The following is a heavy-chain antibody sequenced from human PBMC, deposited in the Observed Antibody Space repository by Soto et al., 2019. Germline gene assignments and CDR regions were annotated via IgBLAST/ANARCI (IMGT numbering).Heavy chain of an antibody. Sequence: GGSLRLSCAASGFTFSSYAMSWVRQAPGKGLEWVSAISGSGGSTYYADSVKGRFTISRDNAKNTLYLQVNSRRAEAPAGYYGAKLIVGAIPIDDWGQGPLVNV. CDR1: GFTFSSYA. V-gene: IGHV3-23*01. CDR3: AKLIVGAIPIDD. D-gene: IGHD1-26*01. J-gene: IGHJ4*02. CDR2: ISGSGGST.